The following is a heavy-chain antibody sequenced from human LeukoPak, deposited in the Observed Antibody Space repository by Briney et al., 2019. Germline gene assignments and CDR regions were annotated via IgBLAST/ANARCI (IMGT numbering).Heavy chain of an antibody. D-gene: IGHD3-16*02. CDR3: ARDIYDYVWGSYPL. CDR2: IYYSGST. Sequence: SETLSLTCTVSGGSISSYYWSWIRQPPGKGLEWLGYIYYSGSTNYNPSLKSRVTISVDTPKKQLSLKLSSVTAADTAVYYCARDIYDYVWGSYPLWGQGTLVTVSS. CDR1: GGSISSYY. J-gene: IGHJ4*02. V-gene: IGHV4-59*01.